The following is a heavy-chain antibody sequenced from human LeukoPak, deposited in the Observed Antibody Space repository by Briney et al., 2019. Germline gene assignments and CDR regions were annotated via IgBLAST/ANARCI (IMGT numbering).Heavy chain of an antibody. V-gene: IGHV3-20*04. CDR2: INWNGGST. D-gene: IGHD1-7*01. J-gene: IGHJ4*02. CDR3: ATGNYNRPFDY. Sequence: GGSLRLSCAASGFTFDDYGLSWVRQAPGKGLEWVSGINWNGGSTGYADSVKGRFTISRDNAKNSLYLQMNSLRAEDTAVYYCATGNYNRPFDYWGQGTLVTVSS. CDR1: GFTFDDYG.